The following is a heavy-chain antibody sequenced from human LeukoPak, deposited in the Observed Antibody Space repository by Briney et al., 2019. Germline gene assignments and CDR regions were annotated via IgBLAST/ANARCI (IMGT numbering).Heavy chain of an antibody. V-gene: IGHV1-18*01. CDR3: AREIYGRFDY. Sequence: ASVKVSCKASGYIFTSYGISWVRQAPGQELECMGWINPYNGNTNYALKVQGRVTMTTDTSTSTAYLELRSLRSDDTAIYYCAREIYGRFDYWGQGTLVTVSS. J-gene: IGHJ4*02. D-gene: IGHD4-17*01. CDR1: GYIFTSYG. CDR2: INPYNGNT.